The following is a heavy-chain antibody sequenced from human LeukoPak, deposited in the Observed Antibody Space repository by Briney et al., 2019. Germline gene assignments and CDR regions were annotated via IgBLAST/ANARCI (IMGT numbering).Heavy chain of an antibody. CDR1: GFTFSSYS. D-gene: IGHD6-19*01. V-gene: IGHV3-21*01. J-gene: IGHJ4*02. Sequence: GGSLRLSCAASGFTFSSYSMNWVRQAPGKGLEWVSAISSGSKYIYYADLVKGRFTISRDNAKNSLYLQMNSLRAEDTAVYYCARDGHQWLVHDYWGQGTLVTVSS. CDR3: ARDGHQWLVHDY. CDR2: ISSGSKYI.